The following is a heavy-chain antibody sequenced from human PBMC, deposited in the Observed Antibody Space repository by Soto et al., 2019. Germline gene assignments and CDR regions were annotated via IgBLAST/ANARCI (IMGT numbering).Heavy chain of an antibody. CDR3: ARVRADGGFDTGGCDP. V-gene: IGHV4-59*01. Sequence: SETLSLTCTVSGGSISSYYCSWIRQPPWKGLEWIGYIYYSGITNYNPSLKSRVTLSVDTSKNQFSLKLSSVTAADTAVYYCARVRADGGFDTGGCDPGGQGTLV. J-gene: IGHJ5*02. CDR2: IYYSGIT. CDR1: GGSISSYY. D-gene: IGHD3-16*01.